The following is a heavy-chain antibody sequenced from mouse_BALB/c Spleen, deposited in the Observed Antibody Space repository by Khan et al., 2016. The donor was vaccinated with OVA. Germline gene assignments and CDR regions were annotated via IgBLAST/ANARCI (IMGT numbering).Heavy chain of an antibody. Sequence: VQLKESGPGLVKPSQSLSLTCTVTGYSITSDYAWNWIRQFPGNKLEWMGYISYSGNTKYNPSLKSRISITRDTSKNPFFLQLKSVTNEDTATYYGARIYGGDFDYWGQGTTLTVSS. J-gene: IGHJ2*01. D-gene: IGHD1-1*01. CDR3: ARIYGGDFDY. V-gene: IGHV3-2*02. CDR1: GYSITSDYA. CDR2: ISYSGNT.